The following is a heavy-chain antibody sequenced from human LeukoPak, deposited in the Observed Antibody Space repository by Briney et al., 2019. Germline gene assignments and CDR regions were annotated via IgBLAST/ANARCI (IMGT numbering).Heavy chain of an antibody. D-gene: IGHD4-17*01. Sequence: GGSLRLSCAASGFTFDDYGMSWVRQAPGKGLEWISGVNWNGGSTGYADSVKGRFTISRDNAKNSLYLQMNSLRAEDTAVYYCARDQSYGDYPQYFQHWGQGTLVTVSS. J-gene: IGHJ1*01. CDR3: ARDQSYGDYPQYFQH. V-gene: IGHV3-20*04. CDR2: VNWNGGST. CDR1: GFTFDDYG.